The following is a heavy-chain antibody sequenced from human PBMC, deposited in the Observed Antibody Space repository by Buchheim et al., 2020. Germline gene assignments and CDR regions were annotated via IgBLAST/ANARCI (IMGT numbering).Heavy chain of an antibody. J-gene: IGHJ6*02. CDR1: GFTFSGSA. CDR3: TRRRGDQLDGLDV. CDR2: IRSKANSYAT. D-gene: IGHD3-10*01. Sequence: EVQLVESGGGLVQPGGSLILSCAASGFTFSGSAINWVRQASGKGLEWVGRIRSKANSYATAYAASVKGRFTISRDDSKSTAYLEMNGLKNDDTAVYYCTRRRGDQLDGLDVWGQGTT. V-gene: IGHV3-73*01.